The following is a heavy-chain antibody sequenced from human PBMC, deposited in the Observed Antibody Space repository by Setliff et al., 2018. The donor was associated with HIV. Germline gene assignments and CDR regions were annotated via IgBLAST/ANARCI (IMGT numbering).Heavy chain of an antibody. D-gene: IGHD3-10*01. Sequence: PSETLSLTCTVSGGSITRTPYYWGWIRQPPGKGLEWIGSIYHTGITYDNPSLKSRATISVDTSKNQISLRLSSVTAADTAVYYCARLSGGMVPNYWGQGTLVTVSS. V-gene: IGHV4-39*01. CDR1: GGSITRTPYY. J-gene: IGHJ4*02. CDR2: IYHTGIT. CDR3: ARLSGGMVPNY.